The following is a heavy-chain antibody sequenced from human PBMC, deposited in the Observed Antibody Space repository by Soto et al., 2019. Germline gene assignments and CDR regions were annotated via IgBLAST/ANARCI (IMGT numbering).Heavy chain of an antibody. CDR1: GFTFTSSA. J-gene: IGHJ3*02. CDR2: IVVGSGNT. V-gene: IGHV1-58*01. Sequence: QMQLVQSGPEVKKPGTSVKVSCKASGFTFTSSAVQWVRQARGQRLEWIGWIVVGSGNTNYAQKFQERVTITRDMSTSTAYMELSSLRSEDTAVYYCAADRSELEHAFDIWGQGTMVTVSS. D-gene: IGHD1-1*01. CDR3: AADRSELEHAFDI.